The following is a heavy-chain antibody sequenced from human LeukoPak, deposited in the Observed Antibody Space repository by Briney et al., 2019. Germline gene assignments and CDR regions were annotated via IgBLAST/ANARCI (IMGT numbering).Heavy chain of an antibody. CDR3: ARDGQSGDGYNPFDY. CDR1: GYTFTSYG. D-gene: IGHD5-24*01. CDR2: IIPILGIA. J-gene: IGHJ4*02. V-gene: IGHV1-69*04. Sequence: ASVKVSCKASGYTFTSYGISWVRQAPGQGLEWMGRIIPILGIANYAQKFQGRVTITADKSTSTAYMELSSLRSEDTAVYYCARDGQSGDGYNPFDYWGQGTLVTVSS.